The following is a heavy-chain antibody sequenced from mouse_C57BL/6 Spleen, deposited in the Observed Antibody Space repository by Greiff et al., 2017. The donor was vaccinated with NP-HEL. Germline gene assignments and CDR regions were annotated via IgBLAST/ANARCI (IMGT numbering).Heavy chain of an antibody. CDR3: AKHYGAWFAA. D-gene: IGHD1-1*01. V-gene: IGHV2-3*01. J-gene: IGHJ3*01. CDR2: IWGDGST. CDR1: GFSLTSYG. Sequence: QVQLKESGPGLVAPSQSLTITCTVSGFSLTSYGVSWVRQPPGKGLEWLGVIWGDGSTNYHSAPISRLGISKDNSMSQVFLKLNSLHTDDTATYYCAKHYGAWFAAWGQGALVTVSA.